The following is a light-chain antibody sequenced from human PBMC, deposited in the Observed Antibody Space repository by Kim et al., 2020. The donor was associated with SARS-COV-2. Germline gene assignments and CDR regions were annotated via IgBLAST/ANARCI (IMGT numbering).Light chain of an antibody. CDR3: QSYDSSTPCV. Sequence: TVTSSCTRSSGSIASNYVQWYQQRPGSAPNTVIYEDNQRPSGVPARFSGSIDSSSNSASLTISGLRTEDEADYYCQSYDSSTPCVFGGGTQLTVL. J-gene: IGLJ3*02. CDR1: SGSIASNY. CDR2: EDN. V-gene: IGLV6-57*03.